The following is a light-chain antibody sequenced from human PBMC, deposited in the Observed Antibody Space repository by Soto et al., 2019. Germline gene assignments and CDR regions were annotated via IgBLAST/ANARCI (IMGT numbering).Light chain of an antibody. J-gene: IGKJ4*01. V-gene: IGKV1-5*01. CDR1: QSISSW. CDR3: QQYNRYPLT. Sequence: DIQMTQSPSTLSASVGDRVTITCRASQSISSWLAWYQQKPGKAPKLLIYDASSLDSGVATSFSGSGSGTEFTLTISSLQSDYFATDYCQQYNRYPLTFGGGTKVEIK. CDR2: DAS.